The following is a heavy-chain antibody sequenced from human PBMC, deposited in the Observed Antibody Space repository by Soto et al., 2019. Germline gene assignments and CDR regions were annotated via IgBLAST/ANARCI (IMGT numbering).Heavy chain of an antibody. V-gene: IGHV3-11*01. J-gene: IGHJ4*02. D-gene: IGHD3-10*01. Sequence: LRLSCAASGFTFSDYYMSWIRQAPGKGLEWVSYISSSGSTIYYADSVKGRFTISRDNAKNSLYLQMNSLRAEDTAVYYCARETYYYGSGSMAHWGQGTLVTVYS. CDR3: ARETYYYGSGSMAH. CDR2: ISSSGSTI. CDR1: GFTFSDYY.